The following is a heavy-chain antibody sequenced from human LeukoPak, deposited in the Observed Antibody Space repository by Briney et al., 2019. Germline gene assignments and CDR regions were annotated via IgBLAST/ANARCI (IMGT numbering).Heavy chain of an antibody. CDR2: IKQDGSEK. CDR1: GFTFSSYA. D-gene: IGHD2-2*02. Sequence: GGSLRLSCAASGFTFSSYAMSWVRQAPGKGREWVANIKQDGSEKYYVDSVKGRFTITRDNAKNSLYLQMNSLRAEDTAVYYCARDGRYCSSTSCYKGVDYWGQGTLVTVSS. CDR3: ARDGRYCSSTSCYKGVDY. V-gene: IGHV3-7*01. J-gene: IGHJ4*02.